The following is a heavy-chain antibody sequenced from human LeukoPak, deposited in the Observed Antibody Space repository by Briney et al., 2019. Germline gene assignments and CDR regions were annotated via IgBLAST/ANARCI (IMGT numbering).Heavy chain of an antibody. J-gene: IGHJ3*02. CDR3: ATNVYYYDSSGYYGGAFDI. CDR1: GGSISSYY. CDR2: IYYSGST. Sequence: PSETLSLTCTVSGGSISSYYWGWIRQPPGKGLEWIGSIYYSGSTYYNPSLKSRVTISVDTSKNQFSLKLSSVTAADTAVYYCATNVYYYDSSGYYGGAFDIWGQGTMVTVSS. D-gene: IGHD3-22*01. V-gene: IGHV4-39*07.